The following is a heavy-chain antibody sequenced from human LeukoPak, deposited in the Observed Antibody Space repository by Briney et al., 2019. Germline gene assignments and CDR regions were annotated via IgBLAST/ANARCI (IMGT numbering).Heavy chain of an antibody. D-gene: IGHD3-10*01. Sequence: PSETLSLTCAVYGGSFSGYYWSWIRQPPGKGLEWIGEINHSGSTNYNPSLKSRVTISVDTSKNQFSLKLSSVTAADTAVYYCARWFHGLGSRRFDPWGQGTLVTVSS. V-gene: IGHV4-34*01. CDR1: GGSFSGYY. CDR2: INHSGST. J-gene: IGHJ5*02. CDR3: ARWFHGLGSRRFDP.